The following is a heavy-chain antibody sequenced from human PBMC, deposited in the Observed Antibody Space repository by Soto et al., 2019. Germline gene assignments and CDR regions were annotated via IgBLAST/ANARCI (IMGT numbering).Heavy chain of an antibody. V-gene: IGHV1-18*01. Sequence: QVPLVQSRGEVKKPGASVQVSCKASGYTFTDYSISWVRQSPGQGLEWLGWISAYSGHTNYVQHLRGRISMATDTPTNTAYMELRNLTSDDTAVYYCARDVEWELVELGLSFSGMDVWGRGTSITVSS. J-gene: IGHJ6*02. CDR1: GYTFTDYS. CDR2: ISAYSGHT. CDR3: ARDVEWELVELGLSFSGMDV. D-gene: IGHD1-26*01.